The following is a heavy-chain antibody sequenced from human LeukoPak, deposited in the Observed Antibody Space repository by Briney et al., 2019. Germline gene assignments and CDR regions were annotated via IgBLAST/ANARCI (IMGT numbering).Heavy chain of an antibody. CDR2: ICHSWNT. CDR1: GGSISSSNW. V-gene: IGHV4-4*02. Sequence: SETVSLTCTVSGGSISSSNWWSWVRQPPGKGLEWIGEICHSWNTNYNPSLKSRVTILEDKSKNQFSLKLSSVTAADTAVYYCARLSLKVLEWSPTKGKETHYFDYWGQGTLVTVSS. J-gene: IGHJ4*02. D-gene: IGHD3-3*01. CDR3: ARLSLKVLEWSPTKGKETHYFDY.